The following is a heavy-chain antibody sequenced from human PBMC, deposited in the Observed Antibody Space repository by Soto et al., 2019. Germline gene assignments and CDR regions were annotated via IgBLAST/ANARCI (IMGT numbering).Heavy chain of an antibody. V-gene: IGHV4-39*01. J-gene: IGHJ6*02. CDR1: GGSISSSSYY. CDR3: ARHPVYCSGGGCNGQYKLDV. CDR2: IYYGGST. D-gene: IGHD2-15*01. Sequence: SETLSLTCTVPGGSISSSSYYWGWIRQPPGKGLEWTGSIYYGGSTYYNPSLKSRVTISVDTSKNQFSLKLSSVTAADTAVYFCARHPVYCSGGGCNGQYKLDVWGQGTTVTVSS.